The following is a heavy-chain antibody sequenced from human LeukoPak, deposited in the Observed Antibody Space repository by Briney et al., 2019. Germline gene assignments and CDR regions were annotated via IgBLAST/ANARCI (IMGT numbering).Heavy chain of an antibody. J-gene: IGHJ3*02. V-gene: IGHV4-34*01. D-gene: IGHD1-26*01. CDR3: ASSGRLDAFDI. CDR1: GGSFSGYY. Sequence: PSETLSLTCAVYGGSFSGYYWSWIRQPPGKGLEWIGEINHSGSTNYNPSLKSRVTISVDTSKNQLSLKLSSVTAADTAVYYCASSGRLDAFDIWGQGTMVTVSS. CDR2: INHSGST.